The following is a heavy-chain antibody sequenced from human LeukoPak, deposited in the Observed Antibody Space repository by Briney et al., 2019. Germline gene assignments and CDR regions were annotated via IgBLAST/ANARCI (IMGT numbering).Heavy chain of an antibody. CDR1: GVIFNTYS. J-gene: IGHJ3*02. V-gene: IGHV3-53*01. Sequence: GGSLRLSCAASGVIFNTYSMNWVRQAPGKGLEWVSVIYSGGSTYYADSEKGRFTISRDNSKNTLYLQMNSLRAEDTAVYYCARDGRREDAFDIWGQGTMVTVSS. CDR3: ARDGRREDAFDI. CDR2: IYSGGST.